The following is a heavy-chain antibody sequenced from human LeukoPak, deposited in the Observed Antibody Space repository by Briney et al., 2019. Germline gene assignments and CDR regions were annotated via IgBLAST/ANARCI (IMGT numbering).Heavy chain of an antibody. J-gene: IGHJ5*02. CDR1: GGSTSGYY. Sequence: SETLSLTCTVSGGSTSGYYWSWIRQTPGKGLEWIGYMFHSGSAKYNPSLESRVTISVDTSNNQFSLILRSVTSADTAVYYCATSLGFFPRFDPWGQGILVTVSS. V-gene: IGHV4-59*01. CDR3: ATSLGFFPRFDP. CDR2: MFHSGSA. D-gene: IGHD2/OR15-2a*01.